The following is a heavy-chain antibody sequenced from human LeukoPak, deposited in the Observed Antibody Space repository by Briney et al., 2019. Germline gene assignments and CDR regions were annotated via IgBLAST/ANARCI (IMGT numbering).Heavy chain of an antibody. D-gene: IGHD7-27*01. V-gene: IGHV1-18*01. CDR2: ISIYSGNT. J-gene: IGHJ4*02. CDR1: GYTFTSHG. Sequence: ASVKVSCTASGYTFTSHGLSWARQAPGQGLEWMGWISIYSGNTNYAQKFQDRISMTTDTSTSTAYMELRSLKSDDTAVYYCARDPGGTWGFDYWGQGALVTVSS. CDR3: ARDPGGTWGFDY.